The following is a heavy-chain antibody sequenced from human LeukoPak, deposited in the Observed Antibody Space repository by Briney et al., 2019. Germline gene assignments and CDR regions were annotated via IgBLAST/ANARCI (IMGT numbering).Heavy chain of an antibody. CDR3: ARDPMVATGKGGNWFDP. V-gene: IGHV1-2*02. D-gene: IGHD5-12*01. J-gene: IGHJ5*02. CDR1: GYTFTGYY. Sequence: ASVKVSCKASGYTFTGYYMHWVRQAPGQGLEWMGWINPNSGGTNYAQKFQGRVTMTRDTSISTAYMELSRLRSDDTAVYYWARDPMVATGKGGNWFDPWGQGTLVTVSS. CDR2: INPNSGGT.